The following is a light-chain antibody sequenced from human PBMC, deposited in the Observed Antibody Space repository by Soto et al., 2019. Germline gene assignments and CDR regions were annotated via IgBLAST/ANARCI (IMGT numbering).Light chain of an antibody. CDR2: EGS. CDR3: AAWDDSLNGWV. Sequence: QSALTQPASVSGSPGQSITISCTGTSSDVGSYSLVSWYQQHPGKAPKLVIYEGSKRPSGVPDRFPASKSGTAASLAISGLQSEVEADYYCAAWDDSLNGWVFGGGTQLTVL. CDR1: SSDVGSYSL. V-gene: IGLV2-14*02. J-gene: IGLJ3*02.